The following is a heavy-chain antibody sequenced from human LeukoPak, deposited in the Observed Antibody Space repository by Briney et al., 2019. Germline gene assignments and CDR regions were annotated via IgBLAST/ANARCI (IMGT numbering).Heavy chain of an antibody. CDR3: AREARDAFDI. Sequence: SVKVSCKASGGTFSSYAISGVRQAPGQGLEWMGGIIPIFGTANYAQKFQGRVTITTDESTSTAYMELSSLRSEDTAVYYCAREARDAFDIWGQGTMVTVSS. CDR2: IIPIFGTA. CDR1: GGTFSSYA. J-gene: IGHJ3*02. V-gene: IGHV1-69*05.